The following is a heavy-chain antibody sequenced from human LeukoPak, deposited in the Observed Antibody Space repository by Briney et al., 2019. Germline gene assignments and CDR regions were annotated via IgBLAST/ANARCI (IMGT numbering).Heavy chain of an antibody. Sequence: GSSVKVSCKASGGTFSSYAISWVRQAPGQGLEWMGWISAYNGNTNSARKVQGRVTMTTDTSTSTAYMELRSLKSDDTAMYYCARVGSGYCSSMNCYLDYWGQGTLVTVSS. D-gene: IGHD2-2*01. CDR1: GGTFSSYA. CDR2: ISAYNGNT. CDR3: ARVGSGYCSSMNCYLDY. J-gene: IGHJ4*02. V-gene: IGHV1-18*01.